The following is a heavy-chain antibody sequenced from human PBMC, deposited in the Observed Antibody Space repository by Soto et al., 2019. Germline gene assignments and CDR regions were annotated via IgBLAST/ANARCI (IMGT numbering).Heavy chain of an antibody. J-gene: IGHJ4*02. CDR2: ISAYNGNT. V-gene: IGHV1-18*04. CDR3: ARTLPTYYYDSSGYQPPNY. Sequence: ASVKVSCKASGYTFTSYGISWVRQAPGQGLEWMGWISAYNGNTNYAQKLQGRVTMTTDTSTSTAYMELRSLRSDDTAVYYCARTLPTYYYDSSGYQPPNYWGQGTLVTSPQ. D-gene: IGHD3-22*01. CDR1: GYTFTSYG.